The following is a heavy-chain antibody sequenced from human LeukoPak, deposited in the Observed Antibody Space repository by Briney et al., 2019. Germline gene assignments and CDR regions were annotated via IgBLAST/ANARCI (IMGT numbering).Heavy chain of an antibody. CDR2: ISSSESTI. CDR1: VFTFSTYE. J-gene: IGHJ4*02. D-gene: IGHD1-26*01. Sequence: ETGGSLRLSCAASVFTFSTYEMNWVRQAPGKGLEWVSYISSSESTIFYADSVKGRFTISRDNAKNSLHLQMNSLTVEDTAVYYCALERKVGASPFDYWGQGTLVTVSS. V-gene: IGHV3-48*03. CDR3: ALERKVGASPFDY.